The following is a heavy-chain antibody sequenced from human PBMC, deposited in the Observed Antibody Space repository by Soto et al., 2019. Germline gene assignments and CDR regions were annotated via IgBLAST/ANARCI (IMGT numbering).Heavy chain of an antibody. CDR3: VRLFPTGPNLDRGVTLDY. V-gene: IGHV4-39*01. CDR1: GGSISSSYYY. CDR2: IYYSGST. D-gene: IGHD3-10*01. J-gene: IGHJ4*02. Sequence: QLQLQQSGPGLVKPSETLSFTCTVSGGSISSSYYYWGWIRQSPGKGLEWIGSIYYSGSTSYNPSRKHRVTISVDTSNNHLSLKLRSVSAADTAVYYCVRLFPTGPNLDRGVTLDYWGQGTLVTVSS.